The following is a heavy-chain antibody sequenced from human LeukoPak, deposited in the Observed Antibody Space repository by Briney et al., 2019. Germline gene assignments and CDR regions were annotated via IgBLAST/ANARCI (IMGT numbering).Heavy chain of an antibody. Sequence: GGSRRLSCAASGFTFSSYSMNWVRQAPGKGLEWVSSISSSSYIYYADSVKGRFTISRDNAKNSLYLQMNSLRAEDTAVYFCSRDSGGLRDPIDYWGQGTLVTVSS. V-gene: IGHV3-21*01. CDR1: GFTFSSYS. CDR2: ISSSSYI. D-gene: IGHD5-12*01. CDR3: SRDSGGLRDPIDY. J-gene: IGHJ4*02.